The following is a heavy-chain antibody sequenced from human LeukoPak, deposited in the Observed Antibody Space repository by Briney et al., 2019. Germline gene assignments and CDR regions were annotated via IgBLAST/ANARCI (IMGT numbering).Heavy chain of an antibody. Sequence: SETLSLTCTVSGYSISSGYYWGWIRQPPGKGLEWIGSIYHSGSTYYNPSLKSRVTISVDTSKNQFSLKLSSVTAADTAVYYCASGLRYFDLYYWGQGTLVTVSS. D-gene: IGHD3-9*01. V-gene: IGHV4-38-2*02. CDR3: ASGLRYFDLYY. CDR2: IYHSGST. CDR1: GYSISSGYY. J-gene: IGHJ4*02.